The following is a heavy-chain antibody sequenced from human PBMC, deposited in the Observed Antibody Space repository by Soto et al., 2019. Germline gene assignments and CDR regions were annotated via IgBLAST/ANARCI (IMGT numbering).Heavy chain of an antibody. CDR1: GFTFSSYG. V-gene: IGHV3-33*01. J-gene: IGHJ5*02. CDR2: IWYDGGNK. CDR3: ARGGDFKWFDP. Sequence: QVQLVESGGGVVQPGRSLRLSCAASGFTFSSYGMHWVRQAPGKGLEWTAVIWYDGGNKYYADSVKGRFTISRDNSKNTLYLQMNSLRAEDTAVYYCARGGDFKWFDPWGQGTLVTVSS. D-gene: IGHD4-17*01.